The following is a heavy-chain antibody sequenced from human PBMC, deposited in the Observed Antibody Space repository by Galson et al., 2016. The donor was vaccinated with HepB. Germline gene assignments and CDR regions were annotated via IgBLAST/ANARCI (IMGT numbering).Heavy chain of an antibody. J-gene: IGHJ6*02. CDR3: ARAGFKGFSNGMDV. Sequence: SLRLSCAASGFTFSSYWMHWVRQAPGRGLVWVSRINTDGSRTNYADSVKGRVTISRDNAKNTLYRQMNSLRAEDTAVYYCARAGFKGFSNGMDVWGQGTTVTVS. D-gene: IGHD2/OR15-2a*01. CDR2: INTDGSRT. CDR1: GFTFSSYW. V-gene: IGHV3-74*01.